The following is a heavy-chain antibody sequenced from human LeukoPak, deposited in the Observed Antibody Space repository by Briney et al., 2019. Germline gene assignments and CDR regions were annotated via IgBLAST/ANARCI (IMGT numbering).Heavy chain of an antibody. CDR2: TYHSGST. CDR1: GYSISSGYY. CDR3: ARSSYCSGGRCYSGGSWFDP. J-gene: IGHJ5*02. V-gene: IGHV4-38-2*01. D-gene: IGHD2-15*01. Sequence: SETLSLTCAVSGYSISSGYYWGWIRPPPGRGLEWIGSTYHSGSTYYNPSLKSRVTISVDTSKNQFSLKLSSVTAADTALYYWARSSYCSGGRCYSGGSWFDPWGQGTLVTVSS.